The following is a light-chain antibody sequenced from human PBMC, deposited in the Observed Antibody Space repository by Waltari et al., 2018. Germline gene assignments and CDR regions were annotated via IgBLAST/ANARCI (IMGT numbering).Light chain of an antibody. CDR3: QQSYTLPYT. Sequence: TCRASQTIYNSLNWYQHKPGKAPKLLISDTSTLQSGVPSRFSGRGSGTEFTLTINRLQPEDFGTYYCQQSYTLPYTFGQGTKLDI. V-gene: IGKV1-39*01. CDR2: DTS. J-gene: IGKJ2*01. CDR1: QTIYNS.